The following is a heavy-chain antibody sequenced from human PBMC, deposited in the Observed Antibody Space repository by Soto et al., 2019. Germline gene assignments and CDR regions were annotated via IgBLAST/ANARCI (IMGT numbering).Heavy chain of an antibody. CDR3: ASEGVRGMDV. CDR1: GYTFTSYD. J-gene: IGHJ6*02. Sequence: QVQLVQSGAEVKKPGASVKVSCKASGYTFTSYDINWVRQATGQGLEWMGWMNPNSANTGYAQKFQGRVSMTRNTSISTASVELSSLRSEDTAAYYCASEGVRGMDVWGQGTTVTVSS. V-gene: IGHV1-8*01. CDR2: MNPNSANT. D-gene: IGHD3-16*01.